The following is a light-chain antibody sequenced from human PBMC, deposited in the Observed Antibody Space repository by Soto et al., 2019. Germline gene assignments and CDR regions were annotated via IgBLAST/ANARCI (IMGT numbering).Light chain of an antibody. CDR2: DVS. Sequence: QSALTQPASVSGSPGQSITISCTGTSSDVGGYNYVSWYQQHPGKAPKLMIYDVSNRPSGVSNRFSGSKSGNTAFLTISGLQADDEADYYCSSYTSSSTNVFGTGTKVTVL. CDR1: SSDVGGYNY. CDR3: SSYTSSSTNV. J-gene: IGLJ1*01. V-gene: IGLV2-14*01.